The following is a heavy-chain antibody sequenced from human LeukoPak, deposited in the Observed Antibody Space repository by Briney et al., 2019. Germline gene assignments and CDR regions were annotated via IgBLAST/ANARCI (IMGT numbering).Heavy chain of an antibody. Sequence: GGSLRLSCAASGFTVSTRYISWVRQAPGKGPEWVSFIYTDGSTFYADSVKGRFTISRDNSKNTVYLQMNSLRAEDTAVYYCAKDRRVATSGYFDYWGQGTLVTVSS. CDR1: GFTVSTRY. D-gene: IGHD5-24*01. J-gene: IGHJ4*02. CDR3: AKDRRVATSGYFDY. CDR2: IYTDGST. V-gene: IGHV3-66*01.